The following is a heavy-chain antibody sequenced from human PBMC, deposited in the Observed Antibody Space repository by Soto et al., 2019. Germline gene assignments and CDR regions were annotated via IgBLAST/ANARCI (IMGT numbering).Heavy chain of an antibody. D-gene: IGHD2-2*01. Sequence: SVKVSCKASGGTFSSYAISWVRQAPGQGLEWMGGIIPIFGTANYAQKFQGRVTITADESTSTAYMELSSLRSEDTAVYYCARDQDIVVVPAAKAPYYYYGMDVWGQGTTVTVSS. J-gene: IGHJ6*02. V-gene: IGHV1-69*13. CDR1: GGTFSSYA. CDR2: IIPIFGTA. CDR3: ARDQDIVVVPAAKAPYYYYGMDV.